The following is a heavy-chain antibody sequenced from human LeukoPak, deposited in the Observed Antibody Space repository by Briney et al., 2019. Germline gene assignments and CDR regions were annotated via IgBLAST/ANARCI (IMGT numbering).Heavy chain of an antibody. CDR1: GFTFSNAW. V-gene: IGHV3-15*01. D-gene: IGHD1-1*01. J-gene: IGHJ4*02. CDR3: TTGGATTCYY. Sequence: GGSLRPSCAASGFTFSNAWMSWVRQAPGKGLEWVGHIKSKTDAGTIDYAAPVKGRFIISRDDSKNTLYLQMNSLKSEDTAVYYCTTGGATTCYYWGQGALVTVSS. CDR2: IKSKTDAGTI.